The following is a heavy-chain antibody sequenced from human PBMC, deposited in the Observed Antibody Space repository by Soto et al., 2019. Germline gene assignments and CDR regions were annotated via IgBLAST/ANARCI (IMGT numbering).Heavy chain of an antibody. J-gene: IGHJ5*02. CDR1: GGTFSSYT. CDR3: ASSWVVPAAMYDWFDP. D-gene: IGHD2-2*01. V-gene: IGHV1-69*02. CDR2: IIPILGIA. Sequence: QVQLVKSGAEVKKPGSSVKVSCKASGGTFSSYTISWVRQAPGQGLEWMGRIIPILGIANYAKKFQGRVTITADKSTSTAYMELSSLRSEDTAVYYCASSWVVPAAMYDWFDPWGQGTLVTVSS.